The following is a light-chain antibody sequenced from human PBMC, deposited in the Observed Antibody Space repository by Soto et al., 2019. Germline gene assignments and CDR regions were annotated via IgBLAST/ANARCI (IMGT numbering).Light chain of an antibody. V-gene: IGKV1-8*01. CDR2: AAF. CDR1: QGISTY. Sequence: IHMTQSPSSLSASTGDRVTITCRASQGISTYLAWYQQKAGKAPKVLIYAAFTLQSGVPSRFSGSGSGTDFTLTISGLQSEDFATYFCQQYYDYPRTFGQGTKLEIK. J-gene: IGKJ2*01. CDR3: QQYYDYPRT.